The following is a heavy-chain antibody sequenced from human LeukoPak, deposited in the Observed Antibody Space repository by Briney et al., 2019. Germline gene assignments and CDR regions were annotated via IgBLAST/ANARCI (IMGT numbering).Heavy chain of an antibody. J-gene: IGHJ4*02. CDR1: GGTFSSYA. CDR3: ARERGSYLESTFDY. CDR2: IIPIFGTA. V-gene: IGHV1-69*13. D-gene: IGHD1-26*01. Sequence: SVKVSCKASGGTFSSYAISWVRQAPGQGLEWMGGIIPIFGTANYAQKFQGRVTITADESTSTAYMELSSQRSEDTAVYYCARERGSYLESTFDYWGQGTLVTVSS.